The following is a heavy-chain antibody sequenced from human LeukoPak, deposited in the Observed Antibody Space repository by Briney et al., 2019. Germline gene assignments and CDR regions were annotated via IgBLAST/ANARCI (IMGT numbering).Heavy chain of an antibody. CDR1: GFTFSSYN. V-gene: IGHV3-21*06. D-gene: IGHD3-9*01. CDR2: ISSSSRYI. CDR3: VRGGNDILTGYYTWFDP. J-gene: IGHJ5*02. Sequence: GGSLRLSCAASGFTFSSYNMNWVRQAPGKGLEWVSSISSSSRYIYYADSVKGRFTISRDNAKNSLYLQMNSLRAEDTAVYYCVRGGNDILTGYYTWFDPWGQGTLVTVSS.